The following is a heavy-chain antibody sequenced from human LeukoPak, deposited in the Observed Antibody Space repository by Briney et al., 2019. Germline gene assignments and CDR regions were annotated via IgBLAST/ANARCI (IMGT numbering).Heavy chain of an antibody. Sequence: GGSLRLSCAASGFTFSSYAMHWVRQAPGKGLEWVAVISYDGSNKYYADSVKGRFTISRDNSKNMLYLQMNSLRAEDTAVYYCARGYYDFWSGYYTGLHLPDYWGQGTLVTVSS. CDR2: ISYDGSNK. V-gene: IGHV3-30*04. CDR1: GFTFSSYA. CDR3: ARGYYDFWSGYYTGLHLPDY. D-gene: IGHD3-3*01. J-gene: IGHJ4*02.